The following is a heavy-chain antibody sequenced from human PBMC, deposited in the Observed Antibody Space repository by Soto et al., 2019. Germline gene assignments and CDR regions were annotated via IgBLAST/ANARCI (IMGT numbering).Heavy chain of an antibody. CDR2: ISGSGGNT. V-gene: IGHV3-23*01. Sequence: EVQLLESGGGLGQPGGSLRLSCAASGFTFSSYAMNWVRQAPGKGLEWVSTISGSGGNTYYANSVKGRFTISRDNSINTLKPEMTSPIADDTPVYDGAEEAYCFDCWGHGTLVTVAA. CDR3: AEEAYCFDC. CDR1: GFTFSSYA. J-gene: IGHJ5*01.